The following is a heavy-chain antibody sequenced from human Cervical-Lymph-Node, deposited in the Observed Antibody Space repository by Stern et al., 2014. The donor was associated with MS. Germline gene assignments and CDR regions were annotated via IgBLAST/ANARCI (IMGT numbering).Heavy chain of an antibody. CDR3: ARNRYPTTWFDS. V-gene: IGHV4-4*09. CDR1: GGSLTGYY. CDR2: IYHSGTT. J-gene: IGHJ5*01. Sequence: VHLVESGPGLVKPSETLSLTCSVSGGSLTGYYCSLIRQLPGQGLAWIGYIYHSGTTQSHPSLKRRLTMSVDTSNNQFSLKLNSVTTEDTAVYYCARNRYPTTWFDSWGQGTLVIVSS. D-gene: IGHD1-1*01.